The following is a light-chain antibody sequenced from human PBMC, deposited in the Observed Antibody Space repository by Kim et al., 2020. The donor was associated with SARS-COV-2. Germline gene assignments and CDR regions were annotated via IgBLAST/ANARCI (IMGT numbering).Light chain of an antibody. CDR2: YDS. CDR1: NHRTRS. J-gene: IGLJ3*02. CDR3: QVWDSRSETQV. V-gene: IGLV3-21*01. Sequence: APGKTDTITGEGDNHRTRSVHWYQHQPGQAPVVVIYYDSDRPSGIPERFSASNSGNTATLTISRVEAGDEADYYCQVWDSRSETQVFGGGTKLTVL.